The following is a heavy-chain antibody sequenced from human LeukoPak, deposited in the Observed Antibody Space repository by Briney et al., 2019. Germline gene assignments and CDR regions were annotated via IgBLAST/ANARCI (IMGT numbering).Heavy chain of an antibody. CDR3: AKGGGSSYYYYMDV. CDR2: ISGSGGST. J-gene: IGHJ6*03. Sequence: GGSQRLSCTVSGFTVSSNSMSWVRQAPGKGLEWVSAISGSGGSTYYADSVKGRFTISRDNSKNTLYLQMNSLRAEDTAVYSCAKGGGSSYYYYMDVWGKGTTVTISS. D-gene: IGHD6-13*01. V-gene: IGHV3-23*01. CDR1: GFTVSSNS.